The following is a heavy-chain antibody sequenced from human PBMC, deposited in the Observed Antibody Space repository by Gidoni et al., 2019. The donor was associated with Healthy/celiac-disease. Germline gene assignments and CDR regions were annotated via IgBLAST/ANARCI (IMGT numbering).Heavy chain of an antibody. D-gene: IGHD4-17*01. CDR3: AREGVRDYGDDADAFDI. Sequence: EVQLVESGGGLVKPGGSLRLSCAASGFTFSSYSMNWVRQAPGKGLEWVSSISSSSSYIYYADSVKGRFTISRDNAKNSLYLQMNSLRAEDTAVYYCAREGVRDYGDDADAFDIWGQGTMVTVSS. CDR2: ISSSSSYI. J-gene: IGHJ3*02. V-gene: IGHV3-21*01. CDR1: GFTFSSYS.